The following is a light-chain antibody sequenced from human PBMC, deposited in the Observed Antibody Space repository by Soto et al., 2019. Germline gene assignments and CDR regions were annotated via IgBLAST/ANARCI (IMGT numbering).Light chain of an antibody. Sequence: EIVLTQPPATLSLSPGERATLSCRASQSVSSYLAWYQQKPGQAPRLLIYDASNRATGIPARFSGSGSGTDFTLTISRLEPEDFAVYYCQQYGSSPPLTFGGGTKVDIK. CDR2: DAS. CDR1: QSVSSY. J-gene: IGKJ4*01. V-gene: IGKV3-20*01. CDR3: QQYGSSPPLT.